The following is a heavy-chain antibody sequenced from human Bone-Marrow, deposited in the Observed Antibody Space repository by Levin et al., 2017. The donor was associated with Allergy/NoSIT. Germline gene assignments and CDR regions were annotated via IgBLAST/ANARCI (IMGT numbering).Heavy chain of an antibody. J-gene: IGHJ6*02. Sequence: HTGGSLRLSCAASGFTFDDHAMHWVRQAPGKGLEWVSGISWNSGSIAYADSVKGRFTISRDNTQNSLYLQMNSLRRDDTAVYYCTKGIKWELPGYAIDVWGQGTTVTVSS. D-gene: IGHD4-23*01. V-gene: IGHV3-9*01. CDR1: GFTFDDHA. CDR3: TKGIKWELPGYAIDV. CDR2: ISWNSGSI.